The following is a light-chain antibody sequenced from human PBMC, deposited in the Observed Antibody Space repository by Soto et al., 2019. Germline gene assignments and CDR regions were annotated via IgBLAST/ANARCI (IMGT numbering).Light chain of an antibody. J-gene: IGLJ2*01. CDR2: SNN. CDR1: SSNIGSNP. CDR3: AAWDDSLYGVI. V-gene: IGLV1-44*01. Sequence: QSVLTQPHSASGTPGQRVTISCSGSSSNIGSNPVDWYQQLPGTAPKLLIYSNNQRPSGVPDRFSGSKSGTSASLAISGLQSEDEADYYCAAWDDSLYGVIFGGGTKLTVL.